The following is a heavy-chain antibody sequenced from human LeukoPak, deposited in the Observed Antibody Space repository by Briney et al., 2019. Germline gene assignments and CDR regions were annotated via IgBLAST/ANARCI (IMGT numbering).Heavy chain of an antibody. CDR1: GGSFSGYY. CDR3: ARQCREADAFDI. Sequence: SETLSLTCAVYGGSFSGYYWSWIRQPPGKGLEWIGEINHSGSTNYNPSLKSRVTISVDTSKNQFSLKLSSVTAADTAVYYCARQCREADAFDIWGQGTMVTVSS. J-gene: IGHJ3*02. CDR2: INHSGST. D-gene: IGHD2-2*01. V-gene: IGHV4-34*01.